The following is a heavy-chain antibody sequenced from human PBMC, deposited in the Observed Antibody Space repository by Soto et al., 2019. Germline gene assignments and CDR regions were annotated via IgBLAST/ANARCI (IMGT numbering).Heavy chain of an antibody. CDR1: GFTFSSYA. D-gene: IGHD5-18*01. CDR3: ARVTPKYYYGMDV. V-gene: IGHV3-23*01. J-gene: IGHJ6*02. Sequence: PGGSLRLSCAASGFTFSSYAMSWVRQAPGKGLEWVSAISGSGSSTYYADSVKGRFTISRDNSKNTLYLQMNSLRAEDTAVYYCARVTPKYYYGMDVWGQGTTVTVSS. CDR2: ISGSGSST.